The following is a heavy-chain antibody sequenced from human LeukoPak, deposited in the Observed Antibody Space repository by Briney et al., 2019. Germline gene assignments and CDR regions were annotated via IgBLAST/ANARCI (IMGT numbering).Heavy chain of an antibody. CDR2: IYTSGTT. CDR1: DYSISSSYY. J-gene: IGHJ5*02. CDR3: ARDAYYDYIWGSSKNWFDP. D-gene: IGHD3-16*01. Sequence: PSETLSLTCTVSDYSISSSYYWSWIRQPAGKGLEWIGRIYTSGTTSYNPSLKSRVTISVDTPKNQFSLKLSSVTAADTAVYYCARDAYYDYIWGSSKNWFDPWGQGTLVTVSS. V-gene: IGHV4-61*02.